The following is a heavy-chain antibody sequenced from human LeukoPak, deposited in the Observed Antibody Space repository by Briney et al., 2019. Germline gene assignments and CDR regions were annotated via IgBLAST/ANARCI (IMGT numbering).Heavy chain of an antibody. J-gene: IGHJ6*02. CDR2: MKSIGSGGTS. V-gene: IGHV3-15*01. D-gene: IGHD1-26*01. CDR1: GFKFSDAW. Sequence: GGSLRLSCAASGFKFSDAWMSWVRQAPGKGLEWVGRMKSIGSGGTSDYAAPVKGRFSISRDDSKNTVYLHMNTLKTEDTAVYYCKWELHDSYGKDVWGQGTTVTVSS. CDR3: KWELHDSYGKDV.